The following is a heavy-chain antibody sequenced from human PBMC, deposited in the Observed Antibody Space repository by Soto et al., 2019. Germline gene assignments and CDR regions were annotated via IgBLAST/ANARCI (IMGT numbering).Heavy chain of an antibody. Sequence: VASVKVSCKASGGTFGTYAINWVRQTPGQGLEWMGGIIPMFATTNYAQEFQGRVTITADESTGTAYMELSSLRSDDTAVYFCARGEGVIPVWRYWGHGTLVTVSS. D-gene: IGHD3-10*01. J-gene: IGHJ4*01. V-gene: IGHV1-69*13. CDR3: ARGEGVIPVWRY. CDR2: IIPMFATT. CDR1: GGTFGTYA.